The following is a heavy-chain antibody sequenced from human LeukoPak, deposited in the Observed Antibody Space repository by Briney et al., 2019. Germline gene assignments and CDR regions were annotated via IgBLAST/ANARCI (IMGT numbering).Heavy chain of an antibody. CDR2: INHSGST. CDR3: ASPSGYDSSGYYGFDY. J-gene: IGHJ4*02. Sequence: PSETLSLTCAVYGGSFSGYYWNWIRQPPGKGLEWIGEINHSGSTNYNPSLKSRVTISVDTSKNQFSLKLSSVTAADTAVYYCASPSGYDSSGYYGFDYWGQGTLVTVSS. D-gene: IGHD3-22*01. CDR1: GGSFSGYY. V-gene: IGHV4-34*01.